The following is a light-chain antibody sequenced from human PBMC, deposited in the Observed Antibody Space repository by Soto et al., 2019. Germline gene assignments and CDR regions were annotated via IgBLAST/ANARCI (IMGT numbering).Light chain of an antibody. Sequence: QSVLAQPASVSGSPGQSITISCSGTSGDVGAYNYVAWYQQHPGKAPKLIIYEVTNRPSGVSYRFSAFKSGNTASLTISGLHSEDEADYYCISYTGKSASYVFGTGTKVTVL. V-gene: IGLV2-14*01. J-gene: IGLJ1*01. CDR3: ISYTGKSASYV. CDR2: EVT. CDR1: SGDVGAYNY.